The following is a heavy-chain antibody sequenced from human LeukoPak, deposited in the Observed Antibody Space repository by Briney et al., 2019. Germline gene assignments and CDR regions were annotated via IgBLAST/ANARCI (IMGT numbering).Heavy chain of an antibody. V-gene: IGHV3-9*01. CDR1: GFTFDDYA. D-gene: IGHD3-16*01. CDR3: AKDINYETSQGMDV. CDR2: ISWNSGSI. J-gene: IGHJ6*02. Sequence: PGRSLRLSCAASGFTFDDYAMHWVRQAPGKGLEWVSGISWNSGSIGYADSVKGRFTISRDNAKNSLYLQMNSLRAEDTASYYCAKDINYETSQGMDVWGQGTTVTVSS.